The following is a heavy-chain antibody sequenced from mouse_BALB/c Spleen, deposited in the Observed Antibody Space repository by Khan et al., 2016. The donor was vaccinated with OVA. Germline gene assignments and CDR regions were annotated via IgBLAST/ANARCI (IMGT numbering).Heavy chain of an antibody. Sequence: MQLEESGPSLVKPSQTLSLTCSVTGDSIISGYWNWIRKFPGNKLEYMGYIDYSGSNYYNPSLKSRISITRDTSKNQYYLQLNSVTTEDTATYYCARWGNPRWYFDVWGAGTTVTVSS. D-gene: IGHD2-1*01. CDR1: GDSIISGY. CDR3: ARWGNPRWYFDV. J-gene: IGHJ1*01. V-gene: IGHV3-8*02. CDR2: IDYSGSN.